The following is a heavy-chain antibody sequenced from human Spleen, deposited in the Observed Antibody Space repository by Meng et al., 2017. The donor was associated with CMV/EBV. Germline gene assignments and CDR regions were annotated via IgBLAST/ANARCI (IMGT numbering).Heavy chain of an antibody. J-gene: IGHJ6*02. V-gene: IGHV4-38-2*02. Sequence: SETLSLTCIVSGYSISSGYYWGWIRQPPGKGLEWIGSIYHSGSTHYSPTLKSRVTISVDTSKNQFSLKLSSVTAADTAVYYCARDLRFLEWYDYYYGMDVWGQGTTVTVSS. CDR1: GYSISSGYY. CDR2: IYHSGST. D-gene: IGHD3-3*01. CDR3: ARDLRFLEWYDYYYGMDV.